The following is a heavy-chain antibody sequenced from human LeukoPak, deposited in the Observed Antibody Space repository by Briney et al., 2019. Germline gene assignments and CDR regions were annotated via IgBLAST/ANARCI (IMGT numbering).Heavy chain of an antibody. Sequence: GGSLRLSCAASGFTFDDYAMHWVRQAPGKGLEWVSLISWDGGSTYYADSVKGRFTISRDNSKNSLYLQMNSLRAEDTAVYYCARSATPLYYFDYWGQGTLVTVSS. J-gene: IGHJ4*02. CDR3: ARSATPLYYFDY. V-gene: IGHV3-43D*03. CDR1: GFTFDDYA. D-gene: IGHD5-24*01. CDR2: ISWDGGST.